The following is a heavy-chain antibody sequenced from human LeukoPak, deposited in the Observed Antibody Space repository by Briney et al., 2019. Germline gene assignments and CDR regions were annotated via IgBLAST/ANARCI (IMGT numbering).Heavy chain of an antibody. Sequence: SETLSLTCAVYGGSFSGYYWSWIRQPPGKGLEWIGEINHSGSTNYNPSLKSRVTISVDTSKNQFSLKLSSVTAADTAVYYCARVGGYSYGKGWFDPWGQGTLVTVSS. D-gene: IGHD5-18*01. CDR3: ARVGGYSYGKGWFDP. CDR2: INHSGST. J-gene: IGHJ5*02. CDR1: GGSFSGYY. V-gene: IGHV4-34*01.